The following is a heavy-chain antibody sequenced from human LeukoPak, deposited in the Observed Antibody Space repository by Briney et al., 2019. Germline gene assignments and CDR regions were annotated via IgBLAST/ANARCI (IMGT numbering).Heavy chain of an antibody. J-gene: IGHJ4*02. CDR2: IKPDGSER. V-gene: IGHV3-7*01. D-gene: IGHD5-24*01. Sequence: GGSLRLSCAASGVSFRGHWMSWVRQAPGKGLEWVANIKPDGSERRYVDSVKGRFTISRDDAKNSVYLEMNSLRVADMAVYYCARERWTTSGYYFDYWGQGTLVTVSS. CDR1: GVSFRGHW. CDR3: ARERWTTSGYYFDY.